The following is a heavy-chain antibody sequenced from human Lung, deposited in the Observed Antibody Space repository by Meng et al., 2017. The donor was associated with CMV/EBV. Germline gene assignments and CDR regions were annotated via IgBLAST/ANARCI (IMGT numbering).Heavy chain of an antibody. CDR2: ISFDASNK. CDR1: GFSISPYA. D-gene: IGHD1-26*01. Sequence: GESXKISCAASGFSISPYAMQWVRQAPGKGLEWVAVISFDASNKRYADSVKGRFAISRDNSKDTLYLEMNSLRTEDTAVYYCARDAVVGPTSRSGIGYYEHXGQGXLVTVSS. CDR3: ARDAVVGPTSRSGIGYYEH. J-gene: IGHJ4*02. V-gene: IGHV3-30*01.